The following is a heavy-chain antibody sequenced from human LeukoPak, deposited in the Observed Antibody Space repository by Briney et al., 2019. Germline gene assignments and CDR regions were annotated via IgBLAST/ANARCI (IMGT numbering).Heavy chain of an antibody. D-gene: IGHD6-19*01. CDR2: ISSSSSYI. J-gene: IGHJ4*02. CDR1: GFTFSSYS. V-gene: IGHV3-21*01. Sequence: PGGSLRLSCAASGFTFSSYSMNWVRQAPGKGLEWVSSISSSSSYIYYADSVKDRFTISRDNAKNSLYLQMNSLRAEDTAVYYCARDRGSGPCDYWGQGTLVTVSS. CDR3: ARDRGSGPCDY.